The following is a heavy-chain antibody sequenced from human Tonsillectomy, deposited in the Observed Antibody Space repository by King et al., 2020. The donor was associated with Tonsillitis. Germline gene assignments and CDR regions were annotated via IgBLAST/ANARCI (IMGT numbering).Heavy chain of an antibody. CDR1: GFTFSRYA. D-gene: IGHD6-13*01. CDR3: ARDLVPAAVYTFDV. J-gene: IGHJ3*01. CDR2: ISDDGTNQ. V-gene: IGHV3-30*01. Sequence: VQLVESGGGVVQPGRSLRLSCAASGFTFSRYALHWVRQAPGQGLEWVAVISDDGTNQFYADSVKGRFTISRDNSKNTLYLQMNSLRAEDTAVYHCARDLVPAAVYTFDVWGQGTMVTVSS.